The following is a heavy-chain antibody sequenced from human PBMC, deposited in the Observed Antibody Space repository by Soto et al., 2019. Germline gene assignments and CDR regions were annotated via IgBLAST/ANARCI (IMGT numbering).Heavy chain of an antibody. D-gene: IGHD3-16*02. CDR3: ARGPPPLHYDYVWGSYRYNRPDYGY. CDR2: INHSGST. CDR1: GGSFSGYY. V-gene: IGHV4-34*01. J-gene: IGHJ4*02. Sequence: SETLSLTCAVYGGSFSGYYWSWIRQPPGKGLEWIGEINHSGSTNYNPSLKSRVTISVDTSKNQFSLKLSSVTAADTAVYYWARGPPPLHYDYVWGSYRYNRPDYGYWGQGTLVTVSS.